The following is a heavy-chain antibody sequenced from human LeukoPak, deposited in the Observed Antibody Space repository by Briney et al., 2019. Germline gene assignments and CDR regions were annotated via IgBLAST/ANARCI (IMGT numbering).Heavy chain of an antibody. CDR1: GGSISSSSYY. J-gene: IGHJ4*02. D-gene: IGHD6-6*01. CDR2: IYYSGST. V-gene: IGHV4-39*01. CDR3: ARLQGARPGY. Sequence: KPSETLSLTCTVSGGSISSSSYYWGWIRQPPGKGLEWIGSIYYSGSTYYNPSLKSRVTISVDTSKNQFSLKLSSVTAADTAVYYCARLQGARPGYWGQGTLVTVSS.